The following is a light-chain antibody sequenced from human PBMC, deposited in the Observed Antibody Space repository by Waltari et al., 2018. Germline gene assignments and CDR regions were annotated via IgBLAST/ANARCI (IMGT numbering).Light chain of an antibody. J-gene: IGKJ1*01. V-gene: IGKV3-20*01. CDR1: QSIHSAY. CDR2: GTS. CDR3: HQYGPSLWT. Sequence: EIVLTQSPGTLSLTPGDRVTVSYRASQSIHSAYLAWYQHKPGQAPRLLIFGTSTRAAGIPDRFSGSGSGTDFTLTISRLEPEDFAVYFCHQYGPSLWTFGQGTKVEI.